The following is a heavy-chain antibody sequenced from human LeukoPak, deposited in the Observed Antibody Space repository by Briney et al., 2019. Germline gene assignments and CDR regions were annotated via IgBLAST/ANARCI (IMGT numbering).Heavy chain of an antibody. CDR3: AKDRGITIFGVVTD. D-gene: IGHD3-3*01. V-gene: IGHV3-9*03. CDR2: ISWNSGSI. J-gene: IGHJ4*02. CDR1: GFTFDDYA. Sequence: GGSLRLSCAASGFTFDDYAMHWVRQAPGKGLEWVSGISWNSGSIGYADSVKGRFTISSDNAKNSLYLQMNSLRAEDMALYYCAKDRGITIFGVVTDWGQGTLVTVSS.